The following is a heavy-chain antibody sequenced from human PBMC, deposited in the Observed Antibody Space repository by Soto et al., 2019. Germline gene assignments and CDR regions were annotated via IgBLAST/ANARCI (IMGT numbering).Heavy chain of an antibody. V-gene: IGHV4-39*01. CDR2: VHYTGTT. J-gene: IGHJ5*01. CDR3: VRLSGYYCSTTTCYNWFDS. CDR1: GASVNSDSYY. Sequence: QVQLQESGPGLVKPSETLSLSCAVSGASVNSDSYYWGWIRQAPGKGLQWIGSVHYTGTTYSDPSLQSRLTLSVDTSKNQLSLDVTSVTAADTSVDYCVRLSGYYCSTTTCYNWFDSWGQGVMVTVSS. D-gene: IGHD2-2*01.